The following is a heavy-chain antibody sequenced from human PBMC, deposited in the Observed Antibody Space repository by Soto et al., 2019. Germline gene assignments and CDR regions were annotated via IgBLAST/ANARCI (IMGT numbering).Heavy chain of an antibody. D-gene: IGHD3-3*01. J-gene: IGHJ6*02. V-gene: IGHV3-30-3*01. Sequence: QVQLVESGGGVVQPGRALRLSCAASGFTFSSYAMHWVRQAPGKGLEWVAVISYDGSNKYYADSVKGRFTISRDNSKNTLYLQMNRLRAEDTAVYYCAREAFWSAYSYYYYGMDVWGQGTTVTVSS. CDR2: ISYDGSNK. CDR1: GFTFSSYA. CDR3: AREAFWSAYSYYYYGMDV.